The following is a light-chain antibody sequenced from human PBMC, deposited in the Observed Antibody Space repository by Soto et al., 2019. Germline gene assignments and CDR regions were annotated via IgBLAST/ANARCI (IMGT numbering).Light chain of an antibody. CDR1: QSVTSN. V-gene: IGKV3-15*01. Sequence: EIVMTQSPATLSVSPGDRATLSCRASQSVTSNLAWYQQEPGQAPRLLIYGASTRATGIPARFSGSGSGTDCTLTISRLEPEDFAVYYCQLYSRSPRQITFGQGTRLEIK. CDR2: GAS. J-gene: IGKJ5*01. CDR3: QLYSRSPRQIT.